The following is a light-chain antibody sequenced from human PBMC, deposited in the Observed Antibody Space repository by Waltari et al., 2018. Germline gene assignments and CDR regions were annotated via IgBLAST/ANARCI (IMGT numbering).Light chain of an antibody. CDR2: EVR. J-gene: IGLJ2*01. V-gene: IGLV2-8*01. Sequence: QSALTQPPSASGSPGQSVTIPCTGTSSDVGGYNYVPWYQQHPGKAPKRKIYEVRQRPSGGPGRFSGSKSGNTASLTVSGLQAGDEAEYYCSSYAGSDSRVVFGGGTKLTVL. CDR1: SSDVGGYNY. CDR3: SSYAGSDSRVV.